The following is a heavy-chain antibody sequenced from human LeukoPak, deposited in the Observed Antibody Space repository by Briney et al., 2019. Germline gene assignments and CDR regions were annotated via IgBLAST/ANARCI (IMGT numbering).Heavy chain of an antibody. V-gene: IGHV4-31*03. Sequence: SETLSLTCTVSGGSICSGGYYWSWIRQHPGKGLEWIGYIYYSGSTYYNPSLKSRVTISVDTSKNQFSLKLSSVTAADTAVYYCARYSSGWYYFDYWGQGTLVTVSS. J-gene: IGHJ4*02. CDR1: GGSICSGGYY. CDR3: ARYSSGWYYFDY. CDR2: IYYSGST. D-gene: IGHD6-19*01.